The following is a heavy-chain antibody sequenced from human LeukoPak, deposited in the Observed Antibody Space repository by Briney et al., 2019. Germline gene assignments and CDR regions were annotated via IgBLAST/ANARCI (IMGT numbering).Heavy chain of an antibody. D-gene: IGHD6-6*01. Sequence: GGSLRLSCAASGFTFSSYWMSWVRRAPGKGLEWVANIKQDRSEKYYVDSVKGRFTISRDNAKNSLYLQMNSLRAEDTAVYYCAREYSSSSGRAFDIWGQGTMVTVSS. CDR2: IKQDRSEK. V-gene: IGHV3-7*01. J-gene: IGHJ3*02. CDR1: GFTFSSYW. CDR3: AREYSSSSGRAFDI.